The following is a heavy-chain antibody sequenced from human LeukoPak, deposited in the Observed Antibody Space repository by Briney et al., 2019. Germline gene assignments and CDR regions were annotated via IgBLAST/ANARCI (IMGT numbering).Heavy chain of an antibody. V-gene: IGHV4-34*01. D-gene: IGHD6-6*01. CDR3: ARGGRYSSSSRLRAFDI. CDR2: INHSGST. CDR1: GGSFSGYY. Sequence: SETLSLTCAVYGGSFSGYYWSWIRQPPGKGLEWIGEINHSGSTNYNPSLKSRVTISVDTSKNQFSLKLSSVTAADTAVYYCARGGRYSSSSRLRAFDIWGQGTMVTVSS. J-gene: IGHJ3*02.